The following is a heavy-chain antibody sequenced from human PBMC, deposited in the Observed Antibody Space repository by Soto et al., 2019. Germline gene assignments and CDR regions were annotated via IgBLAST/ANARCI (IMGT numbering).Heavy chain of an antibody. CDR2: IKSKTDGGTT. Sequence: GGSLRLSCAASGFTFSNAWMSWVRQAPGKGLEWVGRIKSKTDGGTTDYAAPVKGRFTISRDDSKNTLYLQMNSLKTEDTAVYYCTVDYSNYASFDYWGQGTLVTVSS. CDR3: TVDYSNYASFDY. CDR1: GFTFSNAW. J-gene: IGHJ4*02. V-gene: IGHV3-15*01. D-gene: IGHD4-4*01.